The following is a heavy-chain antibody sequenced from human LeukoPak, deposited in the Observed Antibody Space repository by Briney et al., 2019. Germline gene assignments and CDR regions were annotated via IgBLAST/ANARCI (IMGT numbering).Heavy chain of an antibody. CDR2: INTNTGNP. CDR3: ARDYCSGGSCTFDY. V-gene: IGHV7-4-1*02. J-gene: IGHJ4*02. CDR1: GYTFTSYA. Sequence: ASVKVSCKASGYTFTSYAMNWVRQAPGQGLEWMGWINTNTGNPTYAQGYTGRFVFSLDTSVSTAYLQISSLKAEDTAVYYCARDYCSGGSCTFDYWGQGTLVTVSS. D-gene: IGHD2-15*01.